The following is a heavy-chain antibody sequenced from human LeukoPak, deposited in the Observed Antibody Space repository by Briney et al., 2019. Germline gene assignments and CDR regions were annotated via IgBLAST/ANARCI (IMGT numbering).Heavy chain of an antibody. D-gene: IGHD3-16*01. Sequence: PGGSLRLSCRVYGLSFGDSAGTWVRQAPGKGQEWVGCTRSKVYRGSTDYAACVKGRFIISRGESESIAYLQMDSLRTEDTAMYYCARGERDFDYWGQGTLVTVSS. CDR2: TRSKVYRGST. CDR3: ARGERDFDY. J-gene: IGHJ4*02. CDR1: GLSFGDSA. V-gene: IGHV3-49*04.